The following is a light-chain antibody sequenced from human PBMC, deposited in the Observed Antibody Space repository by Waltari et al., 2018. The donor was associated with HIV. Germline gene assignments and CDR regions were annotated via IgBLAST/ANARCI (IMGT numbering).Light chain of an antibody. CDR3: QAWDSSNVV. J-gene: IGLJ2*01. Sequence: SSELTQPPSVSVSPGQTASITCSGDKLGDKYACWYQQRPGQSPVLVIYQDHKWPSGIPERFSGSNSGNTATLTISGAQALDEANYYCQAWDSSNVVLGGGTKLTVL. CDR2: QDH. CDR1: KLGDKY. V-gene: IGLV3-1*01.